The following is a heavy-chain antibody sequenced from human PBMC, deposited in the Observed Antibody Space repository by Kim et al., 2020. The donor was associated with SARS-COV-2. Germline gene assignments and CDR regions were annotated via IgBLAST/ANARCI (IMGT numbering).Heavy chain of an antibody. J-gene: IGHJ4*02. CDR3: AREKAARAVFDY. CDR1: GGSVGGYY. Sequence: SETLSLTCSVFGGSVGGYYWSWIRQPPGKGLEWIWYIHNSWRSDYNSSLKSRVTMSVDTSKNQCSLKMTSVTAADTAVYYCAREKAARAVFDYWVQGTL. CDR2: IHNSWRS. V-gene: IGHV4-59*02. D-gene: IGHD6-13*01.